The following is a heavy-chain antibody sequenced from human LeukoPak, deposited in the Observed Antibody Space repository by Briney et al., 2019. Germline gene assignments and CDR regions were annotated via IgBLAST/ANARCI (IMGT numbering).Heavy chain of an antibody. D-gene: IGHD2-2*01. CDR3: ARGRGDIVVVPAAIWPLADY. V-gene: IGHV1-18*01. CDR2: ISAYNGNT. J-gene: IGHJ4*02. Sequence: ASVKVSCKASGYTFTSYGISWVRQAPGQGLEWMGWISAYNGNTNYAQKLQGRVTMTTDTSTSTAYMELRSLRSDDTAVHYCARGRGDIVVVPAAIWPLADYWGQGTLVTVSS. CDR1: GYTFTSYG.